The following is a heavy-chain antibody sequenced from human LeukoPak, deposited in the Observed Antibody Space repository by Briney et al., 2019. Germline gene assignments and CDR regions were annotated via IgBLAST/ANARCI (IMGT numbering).Heavy chain of an antibody. CDR1: GFTFSSYA. D-gene: IGHD4-17*01. Sequence: GGSLRLSCAASGFTFSSYAMSWVRQAPGKGLEWVSAISGSGGSTYYADSVKGRFTISRDNAKNSLYLQMNSLRAEDTAVYYCARATPTVTTDYYYYMDVWGKGTTVTVSS. CDR2: ISGSGGST. V-gene: IGHV3-23*01. CDR3: ARATPTVTTDYYYYMDV. J-gene: IGHJ6*03.